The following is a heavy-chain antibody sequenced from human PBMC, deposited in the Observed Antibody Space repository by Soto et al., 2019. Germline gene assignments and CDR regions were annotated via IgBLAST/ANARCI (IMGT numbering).Heavy chain of an antibody. CDR3: ATVPDCSGGSCYSLYFDY. V-gene: IGHV1-24*01. CDR1: GYTLTELS. CDR2: FDPEDGET. D-gene: IGHD2-15*01. Sequence: ASVKVSCKVSGYTLTELSMHWVRQATGKGLEWMGGFDPEDGETIYAQKFQGRVTMTEDTSTDTAYMELSSLRSEDTAVYYCATVPDCSGGSCYSLYFDYWGQGTLVTVSS. J-gene: IGHJ4*02.